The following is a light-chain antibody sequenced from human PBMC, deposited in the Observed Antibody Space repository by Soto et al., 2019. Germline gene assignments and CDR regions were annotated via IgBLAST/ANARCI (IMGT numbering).Light chain of an antibody. CDR3: QQTYSTPIT. J-gene: IGKJ5*01. CDR2: TAS. Sequence: DIQMTQSPASLSASVGDRITITCRASQSVTRYLSWYQRKPGKAPKLLIYTASNLQGGVPSRFTGSGSGTYFTLTISSLQPEDFATYYCQQTYSTPITFGQGTRLEIK. V-gene: IGKV1-39*01. CDR1: QSVTRY.